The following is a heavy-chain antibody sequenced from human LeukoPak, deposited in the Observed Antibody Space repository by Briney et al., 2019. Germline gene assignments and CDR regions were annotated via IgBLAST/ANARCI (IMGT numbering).Heavy chain of an antibody. D-gene: IGHD3-9*01. Sequence: GASVKVSCKASGYTFTGYYMHWVRQAPGQGLEWMGWINPNSGGTNYAQKFQGRVTMTRDTSISTACMELSRLRSDDTAVYYCARDRPAYYDILTGYKKHDAFDIWGQGTMVTVSS. V-gene: IGHV1-2*02. CDR1: GYTFTGYY. J-gene: IGHJ3*02. CDR2: INPNSGGT. CDR3: ARDRPAYYDILTGYKKHDAFDI.